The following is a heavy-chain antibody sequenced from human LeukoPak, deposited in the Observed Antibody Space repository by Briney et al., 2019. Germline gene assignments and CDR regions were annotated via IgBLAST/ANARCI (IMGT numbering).Heavy chain of an antibody. CDR1: GFTFDDYG. V-gene: IGHV3-20*04. CDR2: INWNGGST. D-gene: IGHD3-3*01. J-gene: IGHJ4*02. CDR3: ARAPGRYYDFWSGQYYFDY. Sequence: PGGSLRLSCAASGFTFDDYGMSWVRQAPGKGLEWVSGINWNGGSTGYADSVKGRFTISRDNAKNSLYLQMNSLRAEDTALYYCARAPGRYYDFWSGQYYFDYWGQGTLVTVSS.